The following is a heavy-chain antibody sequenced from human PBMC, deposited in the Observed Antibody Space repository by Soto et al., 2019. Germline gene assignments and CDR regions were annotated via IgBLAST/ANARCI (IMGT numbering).Heavy chain of an antibody. D-gene: IGHD3-10*01. CDR3: AHRRESRGVPYSSYGMDV. J-gene: IGHJ6*02. CDR2: IYWDDDK. V-gene: IGHV2-5*02. Sequence: SGPTLVNPTQTLTLTCTFSGFSLSTSGVGVGWIRQPPGKALEWLALIYWDDDKRYSPSLRSRLTITKDTSKNQVVLTMTNMDPVDTATYYCAHRRESRGVPYSSYGMDVWGQGTAVPVSS. CDR1: GFSLSTSGVG.